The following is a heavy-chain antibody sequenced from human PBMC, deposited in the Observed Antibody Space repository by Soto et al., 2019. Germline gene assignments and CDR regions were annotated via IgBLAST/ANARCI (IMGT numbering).Heavy chain of an antibody. V-gene: IGHV1-69*01. CDR1: GGTFSSYA. D-gene: IGHD3-22*01. CDR3: ARAGASGSHIGY. CDR2: IIPIFGTA. J-gene: IGHJ1*01. Sequence: QVQLVQSGAEVKKPGSSVKVSCKASGGTFSSYAISWVRQAPGQGLEWMGGIIPIFGTAKYAQKCQGRVTITADEFTRTAYMELSSLRSDDTAVYYCARAGASGSHIGYWGQGTLVTVSS.